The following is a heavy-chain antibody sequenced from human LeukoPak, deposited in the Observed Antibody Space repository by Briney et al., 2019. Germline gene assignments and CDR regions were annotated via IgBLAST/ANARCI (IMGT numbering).Heavy chain of an antibody. Sequence: SETLSLTCTVPGGSISSYYWSWIRQPAGKGLEWIGRIYTSGSTNYNPSLKSRVTMSVDTSKNQFSLKLSSVTAADTAVYYCARDLTVVVPAAIDNDAFDIWGQGTMVTVSS. CDR1: GGSISSYY. CDR3: ARDLTVVVPAAIDNDAFDI. D-gene: IGHD2-2*01. J-gene: IGHJ3*02. V-gene: IGHV4-4*07. CDR2: IYTSGST.